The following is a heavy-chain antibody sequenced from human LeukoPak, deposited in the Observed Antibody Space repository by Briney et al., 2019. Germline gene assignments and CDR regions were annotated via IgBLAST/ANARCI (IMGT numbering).Heavy chain of an antibody. CDR2: IRREGSET. D-gene: IGHD3-10*01. V-gene: IGHV3-7*03. Sequence: VGALRLSCADPGFTFSNSWISWVRGALEEGLERVSHIRREGSETHYVDSVMGRFTISRDNAKSSLYLQMNSLRVEDTAFYYCVKDKSSTFGELSDPHFDNWGQGTLVTVSS. CDR1: GFTFSNSW. J-gene: IGHJ4*02. CDR3: VKDKSSTFGELSDPHFDN.